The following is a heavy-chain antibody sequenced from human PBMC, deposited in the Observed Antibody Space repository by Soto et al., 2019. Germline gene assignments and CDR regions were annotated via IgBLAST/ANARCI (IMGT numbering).Heavy chain of an antibody. CDR1: GFSFSSYW. Sequence: EVQLVESGGGLVQPGGSLRLSCAVSGFSFSSYWMSWVRQAPGKGLEWVANIKQDGSEKYYVDSVKGRFTISRDNAKNSLYLQMNSLRAEDTAVYYCARDHIVGATNFDNWGQGTLFTVSS. V-gene: IGHV3-7*01. J-gene: IGHJ4*02. D-gene: IGHD1-26*01. CDR3: ARDHIVGATNFDN. CDR2: IKQDGSEK.